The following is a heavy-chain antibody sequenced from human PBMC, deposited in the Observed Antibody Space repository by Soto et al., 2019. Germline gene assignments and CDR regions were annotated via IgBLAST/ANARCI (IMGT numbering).Heavy chain of an antibody. J-gene: IGHJ4*02. Sequence: QVQLVESGGGVVQPGRSLRLSCAASGFTFNIYGMHWVRQAPGKGLEWVAAISYDGGDENFADSVKGRFTISRDNSKNTLNLQMNSLRPEDTAVYYCAKPVYSGYYCLDYWGQGTLVIVSS. V-gene: IGHV3-30*18. CDR1: GFTFNIYG. CDR3: AKPVYSGYYCLDY. CDR2: ISYDGGDE. D-gene: IGHD5-12*01.